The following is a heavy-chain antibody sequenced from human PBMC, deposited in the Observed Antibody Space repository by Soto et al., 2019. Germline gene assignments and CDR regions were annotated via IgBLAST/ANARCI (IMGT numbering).Heavy chain of an antibody. Sequence: EVQLLESGGGLVQPGGSLRLSCAASGFPLSTYGMTWVRQAPGKGLEWVSEITGTGGNTYYVDSVKGRFTSSRDKSKNMPYLQVNSLRVEDTAVYYCARIRGYWYGLDVWGQGTTVTVSS. J-gene: IGHJ6*02. CDR1: GFPLSTYG. V-gene: IGHV3-23*01. CDR3: ARIRGYWYGLDV. CDR2: ITGTGGNT. D-gene: IGHD2-15*01.